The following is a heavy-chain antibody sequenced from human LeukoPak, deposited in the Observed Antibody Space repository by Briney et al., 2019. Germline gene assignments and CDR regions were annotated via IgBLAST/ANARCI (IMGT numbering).Heavy chain of an antibody. D-gene: IGHD2-2*01. CDR3: ARDLVVTSGY. J-gene: IGHJ4*02. V-gene: IGHV3-74*03. Sequence: PGGSLRLSCAVSGFTFSSYWMHWVRQAPGKGLVWVARISSDGSSTTYADSVKGRFTISRDNAKNTLYLQMNSLRVEDTAVYYCARDLVVTSGYWGQGTLVTVSS. CDR1: GFTFSSYW. CDR2: ISSDGSST.